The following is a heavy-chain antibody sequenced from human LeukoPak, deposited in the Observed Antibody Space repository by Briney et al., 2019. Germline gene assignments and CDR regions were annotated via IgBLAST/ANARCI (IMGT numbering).Heavy chain of an antibody. D-gene: IGHD2/OR15-2a*01. V-gene: IGHV3-7*01. CDR1: GFTFNNYW. CDR2: IKQDGSEK. Sequence: GGSLRLSCAASGFTFNNYWMSWVRQAPGKGLEWVANIKQDGSEKYYVDSVKGRFTISRDNAKNSLYLQMNSLRAEDTAVYYCARPHSTWFDPWGQGTLVTVSS. J-gene: IGHJ5*02. CDR3: ARPHSTWFDP.